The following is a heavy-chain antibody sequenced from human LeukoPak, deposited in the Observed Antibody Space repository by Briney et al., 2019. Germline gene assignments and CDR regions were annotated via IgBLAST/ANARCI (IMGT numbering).Heavy chain of an antibody. J-gene: IGHJ4*02. CDR3: VRTAPLGYSYGQET. Sequence: SQTLSLTCTVSGGSLSSYYWTWIRQPPGKGLEWIGYIYYSGSTNYNPSLKSRVTISLDTSKNQVSLKLSSVTAADTAVYYCVRTAPLGYSYGQETWGQGTLVTVSS. D-gene: IGHD5-18*01. CDR2: IYYSGST. V-gene: IGHV4-59*01. CDR1: GGSLSSYY.